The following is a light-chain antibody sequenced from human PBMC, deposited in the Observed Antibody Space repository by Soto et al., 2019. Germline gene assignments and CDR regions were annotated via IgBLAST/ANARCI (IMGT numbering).Light chain of an antibody. CDR1: SSDVGSYNL. Sequence: QSVLTQPASVSGSPGQSITISCTGTSSDVGSYNLVSWYQHHPGKAPKLMIYEGSKRPSGVSNRFSGSKSGNTASLTISGLQAEDEADYYCCSYAGGSTFVVFGGGTKPTVL. J-gene: IGLJ2*01. V-gene: IGLV2-23*01. CDR2: EGS. CDR3: CSYAGGSTFVV.